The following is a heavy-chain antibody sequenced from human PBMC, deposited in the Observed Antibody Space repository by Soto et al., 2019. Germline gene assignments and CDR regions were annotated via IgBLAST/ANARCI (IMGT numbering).Heavy chain of an antibody. D-gene: IGHD3-10*01. Sequence: EYSLNVPGKGSGNNFTCVWIGWVRQITGKGLEWMGRIDPSDSYTNYSPSFQGHVTISADKSISTAYLQWTSLKASDTAIYYCSKCRNRSSVSYLQHWGQGTPGTVSS. CDR2: IDPSDSYT. V-gene: IGHV5-10-1*01. CDR3: SKCRNRSSVSYLQH. J-gene: IGHJ4*03. CDR1: GNNFTCVW.